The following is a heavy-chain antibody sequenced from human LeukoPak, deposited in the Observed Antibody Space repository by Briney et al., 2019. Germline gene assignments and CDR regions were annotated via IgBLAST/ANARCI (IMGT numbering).Heavy chain of an antibody. Sequence: SETLSLTCTVSGGSISSYYWSWIRQPPGKGLEWIGYIYYSGSTNYNPSLESRVTISVDTSKNQFSLKLSSVTAADTAVYYCASSMVRGVTLRSWGQGTLVTVSS. D-gene: IGHD3-10*01. CDR1: GGSISSYY. CDR2: IYYSGST. CDR3: ASSMVRGVTLRS. V-gene: IGHV4-59*08. J-gene: IGHJ4*02.